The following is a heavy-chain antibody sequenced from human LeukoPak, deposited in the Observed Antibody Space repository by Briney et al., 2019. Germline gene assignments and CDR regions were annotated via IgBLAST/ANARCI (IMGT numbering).Heavy chain of an antibody. D-gene: IGHD5/OR15-5a*01. J-gene: IGHJ5*02. CDR2: ISTDSGDI. CDR1: GGTFSSYA. CDR3: AGLGSTVEGRIDP. V-gene: IGHV1-2*02. Sequence: ASVKVSCKASGGTFSSYAISWVRQAPGQGLEWMGRISTDSGDINNAPKFQGRVTMTRDTSINTAYMELSRLTSDDAAVYYCAGLGSTVEGRIDPWGQGTPVTVSS.